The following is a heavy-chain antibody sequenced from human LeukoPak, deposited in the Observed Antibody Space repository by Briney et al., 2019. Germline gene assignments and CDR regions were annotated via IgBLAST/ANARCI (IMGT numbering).Heavy chain of an antibody. V-gene: IGHV3-30*18. Sequence: PGRSLRLSCAASGFTFSSYGMHWVRQAPGKGLEWVAVISYDGSNKYYADSVKGRFTISRDNSKNTLYLQMNSLRAEDTAVYYCAKDRRTTVTTSYFDYWGQGTLVTVSS. D-gene: IGHD4-17*01. CDR1: GFTFSSYG. CDR2: ISYDGSNK. J-gene: IGHJ4*02. CDR3: AKDRRTTVTTSYFDY.